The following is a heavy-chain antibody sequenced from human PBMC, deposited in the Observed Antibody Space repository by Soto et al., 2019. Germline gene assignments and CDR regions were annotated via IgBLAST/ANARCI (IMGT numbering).Heavy chain of an antibody. Sequence: ASVKVSCKASGYTFTSYAMHWVRQAPGQRLEWMGWINAGNGNTKYSQKFQGRVTITRDTSASTAYMELSSLRSEDTAVYYCARDLGDLTGTTDWFDPWGQGTLVTVSS. CDR3: ARDLGDLTGTTDWFDP. V-gene: IGHV1-3*01. J-gene: IGHJ5*02. CDR1: GYTFTSYA. CDR2: INAGNGNT. D-gene: IGHD1-20*01.